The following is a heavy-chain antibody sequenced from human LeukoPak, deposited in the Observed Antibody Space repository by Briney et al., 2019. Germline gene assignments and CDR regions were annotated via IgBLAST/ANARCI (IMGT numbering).Heavy chain of an antibody. J-gene: IGHJ4*02. V-gene: IGHV3-30*18. D-gene: IGHD4-11*01. CDR3: AKDGEDMTTVTTGEYGFDY. Sequence: PGRSLRLSCAASGFTFSSYGMHWVRQAPGKGLEWVAVISYDGSNKYYADSVKGRFTISRDNSKNTLYLQMNSLRAEDTAVYYCAKDGEDMTTVTTGEYGFDYWGQGTLVTVSS. CDR2: ISYDGSNK. CDR1: GFTFSSYG.